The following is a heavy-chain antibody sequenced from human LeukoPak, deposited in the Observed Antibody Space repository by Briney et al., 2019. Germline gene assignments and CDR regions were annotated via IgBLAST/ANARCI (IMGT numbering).Heavy chain of an antibody. CDR3: ARDRDDSSGYYRETLFDY. CDR1: GYTFTGYY. J-gene: IGHJ4*02. V-gene: IGHV1-2*02. Sequence: GASVKVSCKASGYTFTGYYMHWVRQGPGQGLEWMGWINPNSGGTNYAQKFQGRVTMTRDTSISTAYMELSRLRSDDTAVYYCARDRDDSSGYYRETLFDYWGQGTLVTVSS. CDR2: INPNSGGT. D-gene: IGHD3-22*01.